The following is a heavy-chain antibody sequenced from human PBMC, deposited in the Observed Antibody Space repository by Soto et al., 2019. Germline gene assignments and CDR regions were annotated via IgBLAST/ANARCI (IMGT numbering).Heavy chain of an antibody. Sequence: SETLSLTCTVSGGSTSSSNWWSWVRQPPGKGLEWIGEIYHSGSTNYNPSLQSRVTISVDKSENQFSLKMRSVTAADTAVYYCPRSPSSSWYGGGAFDIWGQGTMVTVSS. CDR1: GGSTSSSNW. J-gene: IGHJ3*02. CDR2: IYHSGST. CDR3: PRSPSSSWYGGGAFDI. D-gene: IGHD6-13*01. V-gene: IGHV4-4*02.